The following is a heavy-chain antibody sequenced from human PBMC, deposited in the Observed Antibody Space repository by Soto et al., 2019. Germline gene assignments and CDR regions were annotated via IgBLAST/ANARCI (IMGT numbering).Heavy chain of an antibody. D-gene: IGHD6-13*01. CDR1: GGSISSYY. Sequence: PSETLSLTCTVSGGSISSYYWNWIRQPPGKGLEWIGYIYYSGSTYYNPSLKSRVTISVDRSKNQFSLKLSSVTAADTAVYYCARGDLEQHQLDYWGQGTLVTVSS. J-gene: IGHJ4*02. CDR3: ARGDLEQHQLDY. V-gene: IGHV4-59*12. CDR2: IYYSGST.